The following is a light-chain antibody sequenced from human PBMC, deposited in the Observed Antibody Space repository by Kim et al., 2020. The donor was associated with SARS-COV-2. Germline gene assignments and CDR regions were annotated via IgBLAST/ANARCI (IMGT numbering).Light chain of an antibody. CDR2: RAS. CDR3: LKHNTYPLT. V-gene: IGKV1-17*01. CDR1: QDTRID. Sequence: VGDTVTPTCRARQDTRIDFGCYNKNKGRAPKRRISRASSLQSVVPSRCSGSGSVTEFSLSISSVQSEDFATYFCLKHNTYPLTFVQGTRMEIK. J-gene: IGKJ5*01.